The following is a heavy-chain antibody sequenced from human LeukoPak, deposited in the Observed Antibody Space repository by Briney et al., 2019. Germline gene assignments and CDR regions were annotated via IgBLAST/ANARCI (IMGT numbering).Heavy chain of an antibody. J-gene: IGHJ6*02. V-gene: IGHV3-30*04. CDR1: GFTFSSYA. Sequence: GGSLRLSCAASGFTFSSYAMHWVRQAPGKGLEWVTILSHDGTNKYYADSVRGRFTISRENSKNTLYLQMNSLRAEDTAVYYCAKSDTGLVEPYYYYGMDVWGQGTTVIVSS. D-gene: IGHD5-18*01. CDR2: LSHDGTNK. CDR3: AKSDTGLVEPYYYYGMDV.